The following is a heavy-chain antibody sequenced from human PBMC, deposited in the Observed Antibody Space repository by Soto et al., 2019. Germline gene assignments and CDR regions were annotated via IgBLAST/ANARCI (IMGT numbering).Heavy chain of an antibody. CDR1: GFTFSSYA. D-gene: IGHD3-10*01. V-gene: IGHV3-23*01. J-gene: IGHJ4*02. CDR3: AKEGSMVRGVRGEFDF. CDR2: IIGSGGST. Sequence: EVQLLESGGGLVQPGGSLRLSCAASGFTFSSYAMSWVRQAPGKGLEWVSTIIGSGGSTYYADSVQGRFTISRDNSKNTLYLQMTSLRADETAVYYCAKEGSMVRGVRGEFDFWGQGTLVTVSS.